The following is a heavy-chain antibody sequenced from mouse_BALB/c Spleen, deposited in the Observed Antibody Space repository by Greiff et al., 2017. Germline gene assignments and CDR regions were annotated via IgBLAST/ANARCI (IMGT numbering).Heavy chain of an antibody. D-gene: IGHD2-4*01. V-gene: IGHV2-9*02. Sequence: VQLQQSGPGLVAPSQSLSITCTVSGFSLTSYGVHWVRQPPGKGLEWLGVIWAGGSTNYNSALMSRLSISKDNSKSQVFLKMNSLQTDDTAMYYCASHYDYGGAMDYWGQGTSVTVSS. CDR3: ASHYDYGGAMDY. CDR1: GFSLTSYG. CDR2: IWAGGST. J-gene: IGHJ4*01.